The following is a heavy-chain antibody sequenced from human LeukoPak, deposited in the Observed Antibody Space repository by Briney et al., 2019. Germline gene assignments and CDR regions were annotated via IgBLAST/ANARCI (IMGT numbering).Heavy chain of an antibody. CDR3: AREPSGYWAQNWFDP. D-gene: IGHD3-22*01. Sequence: SVKVSCKASGGTFSSYAISWVRQAPGQGLEWMGGIIPIFGTANYAQKFQGRVTITTDESTSTAYMELSSLRSEDTAVYYCAREPSGYWAQNWFDPWGQGTLVTVSS. V-gene: IGHV1-69*05. CDR2: IIPIFGTA. J-gene: IGHJ5*02. CDR1: GGTFSSYA.